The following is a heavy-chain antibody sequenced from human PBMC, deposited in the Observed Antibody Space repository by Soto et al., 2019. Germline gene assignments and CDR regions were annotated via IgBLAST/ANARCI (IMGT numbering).Heavy chain of an antibody. CDR1: GYTFTSYD. CDR2: MNPNIDNT. D-gene: IGHD3-16*02. V-gene: IGHV1-8*01. Sequence: QVQLVQSGAEVKKPGASVKVSCKASGYTFTSYDINWVRQATGQVLEWMGWMNPNIDNTGYAKKFHGRVTMTRNTSIKTAFMERSRLRSDDTAEYVGARAVGSLSRIDVCGQGTPVTVTS. J-gene: IGHJ6*02. CDR3: ARAVGSLSRIDV.